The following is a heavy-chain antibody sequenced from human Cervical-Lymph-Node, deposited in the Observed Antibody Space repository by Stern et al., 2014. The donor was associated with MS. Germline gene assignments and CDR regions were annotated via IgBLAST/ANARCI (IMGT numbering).Heavy chain of an antibody. Sequence: EQMVQSGGEVKTPGASGKVYCKASGYTFTSYGIRWVRKAPGTGLAWMGWISAYNGNTNYAQKLQGRVTMTTDTSTSTAYMELRSLRSDDTAVYYCARGLLGSENAFDIWGQGTMVTVSS. J-gene: IGHJ3*02. CDR2: ISAYNGNT. D-gene: IGHD2-15*01. CDR3: ARGLLGSENAFDI. V-gene: IGHV1-18*01. CDR1: GYTFTSYG.